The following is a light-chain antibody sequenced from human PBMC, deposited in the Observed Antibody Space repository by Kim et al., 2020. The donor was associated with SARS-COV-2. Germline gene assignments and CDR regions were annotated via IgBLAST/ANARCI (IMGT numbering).Light chain of an antibody. Sequence: ELTQPPSVSGTPGQRVTISCSGSISNIGSNYVYWYQQLPGTAPKLLIYRNNQRPSGVPDRFSGSKSGTSASLAISGLRSEDEADYYCATWDDSHVVFG. CDR3: ATWDDSHVV. V-gene: IGLV1-47*01. J-gene: IGLJ2*01. CDR1: ISNIGSNY. CDR2: RNN.